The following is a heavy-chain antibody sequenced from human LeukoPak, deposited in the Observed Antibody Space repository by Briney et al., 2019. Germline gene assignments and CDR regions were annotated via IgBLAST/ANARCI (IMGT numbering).Heavy chain of an antibody. CDR2: ISSSSSTI. V-gene: IGHV3-48*04. J-gene: IGHJ4*02. CDR1: GFTFSSYS. D-gene: IGHD3-10*01. CDR3: AILGYYGSGTD. Sequence: GGSLRLSCAASGFTFSSYSMNWVRQAPGEGLEWVSYISSSSSTIYYADSVKGRFTISRDNAKNSLFLQMNGLRAEDTAVYYCAILGYYGSGTDWGQGTLVTVSS.